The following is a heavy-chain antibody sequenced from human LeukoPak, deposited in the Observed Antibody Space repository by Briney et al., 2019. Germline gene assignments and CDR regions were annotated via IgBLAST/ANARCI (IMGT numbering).Heavy chain of an antibody. V-gene: IGHV3-48*02. D-gene: IGHD3-10*01. J-gene: IGHJ4*02. Sequence: GGSLRLSCAASGFIFSRYSMNWVRQAPGKGLEWVSYISNRISTIYYADSVKGRFTISRDNAKNSLYLQMNSLRDEDTAVYYCARDLDYYGSGNDYWGQGTLVTVSS. CDR1: GFIFSRYS. CDR2: ISNRISTI. CDR3: ARDLDYYGSGNDY.